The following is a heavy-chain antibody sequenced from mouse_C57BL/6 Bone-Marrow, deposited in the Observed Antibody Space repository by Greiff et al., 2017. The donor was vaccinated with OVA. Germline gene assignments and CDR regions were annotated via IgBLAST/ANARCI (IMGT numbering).Heavy chain of an antibody. CDR2: ISDGGSYT. CDR1: GFTFSSYA. D-gene: IGHD1-1*01. CDR3: ARAGDYGTFDY. V-gene: IGHV5-4*01. Sequence: EVQGVESGGGLVKPGGSLKLSCAASGFTFSSYAMSWVRQTPEKRLEWVATISDGGSYTYYPDNVKGRFTISRDNAKNNLYLQMSHLKSEDTAMYYCARAGDYGTFDYWGQGTTLTVSS. J-gene: IGHJ2*01.